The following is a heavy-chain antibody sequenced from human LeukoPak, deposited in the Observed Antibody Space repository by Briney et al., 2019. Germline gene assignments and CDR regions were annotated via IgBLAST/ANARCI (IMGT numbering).Heavy chain of an antibody. V-gene: IGHV3-23*01. D-gene: IGHD2-15*01. CDR2: ISGNSEYT. J-gene: IGHJ4*02. CDR1: GFTFGSYA. Sequence: GGSLRLSCAASGFTFGSYAMSWVRQAPGKGLEWVSAISGNSEYTYYADSVKGRFTISRDNSKRTLFLQMNSLRAEDTAVYHCAQHLGYYSSGTCYFTYWGQGALVTVSS. CDR3: AQHLGYYSSGTCYFTY.